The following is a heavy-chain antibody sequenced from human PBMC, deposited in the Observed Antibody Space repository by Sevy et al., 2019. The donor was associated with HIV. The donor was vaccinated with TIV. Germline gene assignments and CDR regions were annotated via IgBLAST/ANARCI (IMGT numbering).Heavy chain of an antibody. CDR2: ISNSGTTI. CDR1: GFTFSSYE. V-gene: IGHV3-48*03. CDR3: ERDLPPSATTVAHFDY. Sequence: GGSLRLSCAASGFTFSSYEMNWVRQAPGKGLEWVSYISNSGTTISYSDSVRGRFSISRDNARNSLYLQMNSLRAEDTAVYYCERDLPPSATTVAHFDYWGQGTLVTVSS. J-gene: IGHJ4*02. D-gene: IGHD4-17*01.